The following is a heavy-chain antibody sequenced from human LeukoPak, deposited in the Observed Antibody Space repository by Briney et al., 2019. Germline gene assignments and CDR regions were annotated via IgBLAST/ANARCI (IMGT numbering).Heavy chain of an antibody. J-gene: IGHJ4*02. CDR3: ARGGWGSTYDY. CDR2: ISSNGGST. V-gene: IGHV3-64*04. CDR1: GFTFSSYA. D-gene: IGHD3-16*01. Sequence: PGGSLRLSCSASGFTFSSYAMYWVRQAPGKGLEYVSGISSNGGSTYYADSVKGRFTISRDNSKNTLYLQMNSLRAEDTAVYYCARGGWGSTYDYWGQGTLVTVSS.